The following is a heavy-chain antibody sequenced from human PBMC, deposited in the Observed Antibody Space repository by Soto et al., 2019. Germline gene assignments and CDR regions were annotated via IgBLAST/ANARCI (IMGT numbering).Heavy chain of an antibody. CDR2: FSWNSGRI. Sequence: GGSLRLSCADSGFSFDVYAMYSALKAPGKGLEGLSRFSWNSGRIGYADSVKGRFTISRDNAKNSLYLQMNSLRPEDTALYYCTKARLWGGDGYNSYYYNAMDVWGQGTTVTVS. CDR1: GFSFDVYA. V-gene: IGHV3-9*01. CDR3: TKARLWGGDGYNSYYYNAMDV. J-gene: IGHJ6*02. D-gene: IGHD3-16*01.